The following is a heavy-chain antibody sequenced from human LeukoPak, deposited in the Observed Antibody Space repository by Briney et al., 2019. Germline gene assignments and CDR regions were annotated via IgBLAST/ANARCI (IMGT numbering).Heavy chain of an antibody. CDR2: THTGGST. Sequence: PGGSLRLSCAASGFSVSSKYMSWVRQAPGKGLEWVSVTHTGGSTYYADSVKGRFTISRDNSKNTLYLQMNSLRAEDTAVYYCAKDRIVVVPAAEEGWFDPWGQGTLVTVSS. J-gene: IGHJ5*02. D-gene: IGHD2-2*01. CDR1: GFSVSSKY. CDR3: AKDRIVVVPAAEEGWFDP. V-gene: IGHV3-53*01.